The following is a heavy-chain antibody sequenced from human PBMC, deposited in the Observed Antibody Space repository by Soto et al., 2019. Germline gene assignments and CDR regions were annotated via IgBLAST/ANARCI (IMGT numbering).Heavy chain of an antibody. CDR2: IRYSGST. CDR1: GAPLTDYY. D-gene: IGHD4-17*01. J-gene: IGHJ4*02. CDR3: ARGSAVTTRVGFDY. Sequence: LSLTCTVSGAPLTDYYWSWIRQPPGEGLEWIGLIRYSGSTNCNPSLKSRVTMSVDTSKNQFSLTLSSVTAADTAVYYCARGSAVTTRVGFDYCGQGTLVTVSS. V-gene: IGHV4-59*01.